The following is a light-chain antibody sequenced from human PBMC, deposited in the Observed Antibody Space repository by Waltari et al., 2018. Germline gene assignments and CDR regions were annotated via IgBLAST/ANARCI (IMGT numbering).Light chain of an antibody. CDR3: QHYNYYPVT. V-gene: IGKV1-5*03. CDR2: KAS. CDR1: QSIDTW. Sequence: DIQVTQSPSTRSASVGDKVTIACRASQSIDTWLALYQQKPGKAPKLLIYKASHLESGVPLRFSGSGSGTEFTLTINSLQPDDFATYYCQHYNYYPVTYGQGTKLEI. J-gene: IGKJ2*01.